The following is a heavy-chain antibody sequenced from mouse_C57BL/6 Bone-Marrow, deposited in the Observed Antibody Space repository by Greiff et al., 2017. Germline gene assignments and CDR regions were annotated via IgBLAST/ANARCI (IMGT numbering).Heavy chain of an antibody. CDR2: ISYSGST. J-gene: IGHJ4*01. CDR1: GYSITSDY. V-gene: IGHV3-8*01. CDR3: GRGGDYDDYAMDY. Sequence: EVQRVESGPGLAKPSQTLSLTCSVTGYSITSDYWNWIRKFPGNKLEYMGYISYSGSTYYNPSLKSRISITRDTSKNQYYLQLNSVTTEDTATYYWGRGGDYDDYAMDYWGQGTSVTVSS. D-gene: IGHD2-4*01.